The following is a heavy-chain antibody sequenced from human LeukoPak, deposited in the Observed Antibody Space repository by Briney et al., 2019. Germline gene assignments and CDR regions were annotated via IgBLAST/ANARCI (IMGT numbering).Heavy chain of an antibody. CDR3: ARVSYDSNWGAFDI. D-gene: IGHD3-22*01. Sequence: GASVKVSCKASGYTFTSYAMNWVRQAPGQGLEWMGWINTNTGNPTYAQGFTGRFVFSLDTSVSTAYLQISSLKAEDTAVYYCARVSYDSNWGAFDIWGQGTMVTVSS. V-gene: IGHV7-4-1*02. CDR2: INTNTGNP. CDR1: GYTFTSYA. J-gene: IGHJ3*02.